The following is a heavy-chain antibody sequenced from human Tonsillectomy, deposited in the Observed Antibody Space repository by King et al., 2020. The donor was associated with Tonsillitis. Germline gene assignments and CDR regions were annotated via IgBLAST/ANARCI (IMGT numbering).Heavy chain of an antibody. CDR1: GYTFTDYW. J-gene: IGHJ3*02. Sequence: VQLVQSGAEVKKPGQSLKISCKGSGYTFTDYWIGWVRQMPGKGLEWMGIIYPGDSDTRYSPSFQGQVTISADKSISTAYLQWTSLKASDTAMYYCARHFDSNGYGMTKDAFNIWGQGTMVTVAS. D-gene: IGHD3-22*01. CDR2: IYPGDSDT. V-gene: IGHV5-51*01. CDR3: ARHFDSNGYGMTKDAFNI.